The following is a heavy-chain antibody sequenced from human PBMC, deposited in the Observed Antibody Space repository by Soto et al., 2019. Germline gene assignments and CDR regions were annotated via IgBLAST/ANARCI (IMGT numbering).Heavy chain of an antibody. V-gene: IGHV3-21*06. J-gene: IGHJ3*01. CDR1: GFNFRNFN. D-gene: IGHD4-17*01. Sequence: SGGSLRLSCEGSGFNFRNFNMIWVRQAPGKGLEWVSSVSGSSSYIYYADSVKGRFTVSRDNANNLVFLQMNGLRTEDTAMYYCARDLRGHYGPWGQGTMVTVSS. CDR2: VSGSSSYI. CDR3: ARDLRGHYGP.